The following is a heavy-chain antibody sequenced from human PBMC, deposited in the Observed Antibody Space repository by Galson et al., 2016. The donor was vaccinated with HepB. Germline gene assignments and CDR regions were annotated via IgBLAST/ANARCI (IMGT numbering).Heavy chain of an antibody. V-gene: IGHV3-53*01. CDR1: EFTASSNY. J-gene: IGHJ4*02. CDR3: ARALSGWDGFDY. D-gene: IGHD6-19*01. CDR2: IYSGGST. Sequence: SLRPSCAAYEFTASSNYLNWIRQAPGKGLEWVSAIYSGGSTHYADSVKGRFTISRDNSKNTVYLEMKSLRAEDTAVYYCARALSGWDGFDYWARVPWSSSPQ.